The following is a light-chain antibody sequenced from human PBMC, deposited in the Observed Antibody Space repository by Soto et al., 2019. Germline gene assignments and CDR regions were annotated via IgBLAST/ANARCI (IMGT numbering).Light chain of an antibody. CDR1: QSVGTY. CDR3: QQRRSWPLT. J-gene: IGKJ4*01. V-gene: IGKV3-11*01. Sequence: EIVLTQSPATLSLSPGERATLSCRASQSVGTYFAWYQQKPGQAPRLLIYDASNRGTGIPARFSGSGSGTEFTLTISSLEPEDFAVYYCQQRRSWPLTFGGGTNVEIK. CDR2: DAS.